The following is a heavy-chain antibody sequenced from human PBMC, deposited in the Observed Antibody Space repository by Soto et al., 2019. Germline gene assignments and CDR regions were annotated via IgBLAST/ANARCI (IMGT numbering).Heavy chain of an antibody. CDR2: INPNSGGT. D-gene: IGHD3-3*01. Sequence: EASVPVSCQASGYTFPVYYMHGVVQSASRWRDWMGWINPNSGGTNYAQKFQGRVTMTRDTSISTAYMELSRLRSDDAAVYYCARGEGITIFGVVISDGRDAWGQGTTVTVS. CDR3: ARGEGITIFGVVISDGRDA. CDR1: GYTFPVYY. V-gene: IGHV1-2*03. J-gene: IGHJ6*02.